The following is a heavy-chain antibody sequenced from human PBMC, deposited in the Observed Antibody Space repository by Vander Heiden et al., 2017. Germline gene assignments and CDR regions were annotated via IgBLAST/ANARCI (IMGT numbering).Heavy chain of an antibody. D-gene: IGHD3-22*01. J-gene: IGHJ4*02. CDR3: VKDPFAYYYYSSGYHDY. CDR2: ISSNGGST. CDR1: GFTFSSYA. Sequence: EVQLVESGGGLVQPGGSLRLSCSASGFTFSSYAMHWVRQAPGKGLEYVSAISSNGGSTYYADSVKGRFTISRDNSKNTLYLQMSSLRAEDTAVYYCVKDPFAYYYYSSGYHDYWGQGTLVTVSS. V-gene: IGHV3-64D*06.